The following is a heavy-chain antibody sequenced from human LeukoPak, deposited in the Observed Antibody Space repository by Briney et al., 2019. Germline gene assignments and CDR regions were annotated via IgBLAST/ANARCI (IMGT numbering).Heavy chain of an antibody. CDR2: INSDGSST. CDR1: GFTFSSYW. V-gene: IGHV3-74*01. CDR3: ARDDDYGDFRFDY. Sequence: GGSLRLSCAASGFTFSSYWMHWVRQAPGKGLVWVSRINSDGSSTSYADSVKGRFTISRDNAKNALYLQMNSLRAEDTAVYYCARDDDYGDFRFDYWGQGTLVTVSS. J-gene: IGHJ4*02. D-gene: IGHD4-17*01.